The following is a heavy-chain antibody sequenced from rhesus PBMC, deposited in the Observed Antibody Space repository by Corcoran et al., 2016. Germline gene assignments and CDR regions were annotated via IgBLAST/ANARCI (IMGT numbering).Heavy chain of an antibody. D-gene: IGHD2-39*02. CDR3: ARETCSGGVCYGLDS. V-gene: IGHV4S7*01. CDR2: IYGTSAST. CDR1: GGSTSGGHH. Sequence: QVQLQESGPGLVKPSETLSLTCAVSGGSTSGGHHWGGIRQHTGKGRDWIGNIYGTSASTYYNPSLKSRVTISKDTSKNQFSLKLSSVTAADTAVYYCARETCSGGVCYGLDSWGQGVVVTVSS. J-gene: IGHJ6*01.